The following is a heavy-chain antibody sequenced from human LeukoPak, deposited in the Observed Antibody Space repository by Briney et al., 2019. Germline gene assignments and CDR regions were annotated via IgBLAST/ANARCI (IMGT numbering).Heavy chain of an antibody. J-gene: IGHJ4*02. CDR1: GFTFSSYG. CDR3: ARDRVGASD. Sequence: PGRSLRLSCAASGFTFSSYGMHWVRQAPGKGLEWVAVIWYDGSNKYYADSVKGRFTISRDNSKNTLYLQMNSLKAEDTAVYYCARDRVGASDWGQGTLVTVSS. V-gene: IGHV3-33*01. CDR2: IWYDGSNK. D-gene: IGHD1-26*01.